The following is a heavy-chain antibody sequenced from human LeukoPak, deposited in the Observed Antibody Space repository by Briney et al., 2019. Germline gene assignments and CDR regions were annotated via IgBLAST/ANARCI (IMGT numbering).Heavy chain of an antibody. J-gene: IGHJ4*02. D-gene: IGHD6-6*01. Sequence: GRSLRLFCAGSGFTLDDYAMHWLGQAPGKGLEWVSGISWNSGSIGYADSVKGRFTISRDNAKNSLYLQMNSLRAEDTALYYCAKDIEEQLSGVDCWGQGTLVTVSS. CDR2: ISWNSGSI. V-gene: IGHV3-9*01. CDR1: GFTLDDYA. CDR3: AKDIEEQLSGVDC.